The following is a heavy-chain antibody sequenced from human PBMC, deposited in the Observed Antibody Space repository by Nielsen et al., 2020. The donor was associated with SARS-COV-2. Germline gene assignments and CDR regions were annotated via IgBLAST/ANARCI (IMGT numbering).Heavy chain of an antibody. D-gene: IGHD3-10*01. V-gene: IGHV3-21*04. CDR1: GFTFSSFT. J-gene: IGHJ3*02. Sequence: GESLKISCAASGFTFSSFTMDWVRQAPGKGLEWVSSVSRSSTSIFYADSVKGRFITSRDNAKNSLYLQMNSLRAEDTALYYCAKDPGDAFDIWGQGTMVTVSS. CDR3: AKDPGDAFDI. CDR2: VSRSSTSI.